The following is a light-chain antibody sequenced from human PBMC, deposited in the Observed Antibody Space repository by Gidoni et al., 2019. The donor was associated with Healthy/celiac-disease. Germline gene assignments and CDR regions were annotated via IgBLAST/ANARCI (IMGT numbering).Light chain of an antibody. V-gene: IGKV3-11*01. J-gene: IGKJ5*01. Sequence: EIVLTQSPATLSLPPGERATLSCRASQSVSSYLAWYQQKPGQPPRLLIYDASNRATGIPARCSGSGSGTAFTLTISSLEPEDFAVYYCQQRGNWPSITFGQGTRLEIK. CDR1: QSVSSY. CDR2: DAS. CDR3: QQRGNWPSIT.